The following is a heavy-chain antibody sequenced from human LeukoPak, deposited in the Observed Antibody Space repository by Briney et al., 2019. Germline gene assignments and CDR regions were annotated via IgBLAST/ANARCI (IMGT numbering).Heavy chain of an antibody. CDR3: ARGYRIAVAGTAAFDY. D-gene: IGHD6-13*01. CDR2: INSDGSST. Sequence: GGSLRLSCAASGFTFSSYGMHWVRQAPGKGLVWVSRINSDGSSTSYADSVKGRFTISRDNAKTTLYLQMNSLRAEDTAVYYCARGYRIAVAGTAAFDYWGQGTLVTVSS. CDR1: GFTFSSYG. J-gene: IGHJ4*02. V-gene: IGHV3-74*01.